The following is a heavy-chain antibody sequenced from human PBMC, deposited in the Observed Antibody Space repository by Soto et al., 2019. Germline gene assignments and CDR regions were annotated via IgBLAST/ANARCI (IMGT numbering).Heavy chain of an antibody. Sequence: GSLRLSCAASGFTFSSYAMGWVRQAPGKGLEWVSSIDGSGGTTYYADSAKGRFTISRDNSKNTLYLQMNSLRAEDTAVYYCAKSKVGSNYSALDIWGQGTMVTVS. V-gene: IGHV3-23*01. CDR1: GFTFSSYA. CDR2: IDGSGGTT. J-gene: IGHJ3*02. D-gene: IGHD3-10*01. CDR3: AKSKVGSNYSALDI.